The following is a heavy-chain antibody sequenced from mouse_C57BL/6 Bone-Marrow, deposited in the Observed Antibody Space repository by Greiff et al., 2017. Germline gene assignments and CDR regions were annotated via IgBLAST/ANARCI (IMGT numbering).Heavy chain of an antibody. CDR3: ARGPLIYYYGSSYWYFDV. Sequence: EVQLQQSGPVLVKPGASVKMSCKASGYTFTDYYMNWVKQSHGKSLEWIGVINPYNGGNSYNQQFKGKATLTVDKSSSTAYMELNSLTSEDSAVYYCARGPLIYYYGSSYWYFDVWGTGTTVTVSS. CDR1: GYTFTDYY. D-gene: IGHD1-1*01. V-gene: IGHV1-19*01. CDR2: INPYNGGN. J-gene: IGHJ1*03.